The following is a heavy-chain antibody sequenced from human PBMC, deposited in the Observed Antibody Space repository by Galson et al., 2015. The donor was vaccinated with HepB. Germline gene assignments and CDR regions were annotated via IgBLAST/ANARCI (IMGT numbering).Heavy chain of an antibody. CDR2: IKSKTDGGTT. Sequence: SLRLSCAASGFTFSNAWMNWVRQAPGKGLEWVGRIKSKTDGGTTDYAAPVKGRFTISRDDSKNTLYLQMNSLKTEDTAVYYCTTLGILRFLEWLLYRLGAFDIWGQGTMVTVSS. J-gene: IGHJ3*02. CDR1: GFTFSNAW. CDR3: TTLGILRFLEWLLYRLGAFDI. D-gene: IGHD3-3*01. V-gene: IGHV3-15*07.